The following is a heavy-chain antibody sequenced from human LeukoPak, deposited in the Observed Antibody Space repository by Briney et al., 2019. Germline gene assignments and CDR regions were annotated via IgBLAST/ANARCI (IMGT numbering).Heavy chain of an antibody. J-gene: IGHJ4*02. CDR2: IFYSGTT. Sequence: SETLSLTCTVSNDSISPLYWGWIRQPPGKGLESIGYIFYSGTTNFNPSLKSRVTLSVDTSKNQFFLRLNSVTAADTAVYYCARGGSAAKYYFDSWGQGTLVTVSS. CDR1: NDSISPLY. D-gene: IGHD6-13*01. V-gene: IGHV4-59*11. CDR3: ARGGSAAKYYFDS.